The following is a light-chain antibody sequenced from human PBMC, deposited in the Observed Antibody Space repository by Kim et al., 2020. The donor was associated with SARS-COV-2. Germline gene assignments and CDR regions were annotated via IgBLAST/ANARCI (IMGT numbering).Light chain of an antibody. CDR3: QQSYITQFT. CDR2: AAS. V-gene: IGKV1-39*01. Sequence: DIQMTQSPSSLSASVGDRVTITCRTTQSISSHLNWYQQKPGRAPKLLISAASTLQGGVPSRFSGSGSETDFTLTISSLQPEYFVAYFCQQSYITQFTFGPRTKVDIK. CDR1: QSISSH. J-gene: IGKJ3*01.